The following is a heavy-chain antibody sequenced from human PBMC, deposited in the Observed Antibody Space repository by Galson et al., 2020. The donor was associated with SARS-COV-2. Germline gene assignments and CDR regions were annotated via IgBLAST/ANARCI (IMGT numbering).Heavy chain of an antibody. Sequence: ASVKVSCKASGYTFTSYGISWVRQAPGQGLEWMGWISAYNGNTNYAQKLQGRVTMTTDTSTSTAYMELRSLRSDDTAVYYCARTLLYYDSSGYYPGLFDYWGQGTLVTVSS. CDR3: ARTLLYYDSSGYYPGLFDY. CDR2: ISAYNGNT. D-gene: IGHD3-22*01. J-gene: IGHJ4*02. CDR1: GYTFTSYG. V-gene: IGHV1-18*04.